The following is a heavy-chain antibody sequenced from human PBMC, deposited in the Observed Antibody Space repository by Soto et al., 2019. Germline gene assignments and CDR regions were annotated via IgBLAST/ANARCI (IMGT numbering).Heavy chain of an antibody. CDR3: ARSPSMVPFDY. Sequence: ASVKVSCKASGYTFTIYAMHWVLQAPGQRLEWMGWINAGNGNTKYSQKFQGRVTITRDTSASTAYMELSSLRSEDTAVFYCARSPSMVPFDYWGQGTLVTVSS. CDR2: INAGNGNT. J-gene: IGHJ4*02. V-gene: IGHV1-3*01. D-gene: IGHD3-10*01. CDR1: GYTFTIYA.